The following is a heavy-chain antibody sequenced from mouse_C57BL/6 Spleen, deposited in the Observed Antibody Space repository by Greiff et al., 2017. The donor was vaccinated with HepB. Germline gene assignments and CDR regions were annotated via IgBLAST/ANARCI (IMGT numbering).Heavy chain of an antibody. Sequence: VHVKQSGPELVKPGASVKIPCKASGYTFTDYNMDWVKQSHGKSLEWIGDINPNNGGTIYNQKFKGKATLTVDKSSSTAYMELRSLTSEDTAVYYCARRTFDYWGQGTTLTVSS. V-gene: IGHV1-18*01. CDR1: GYTFTDYN. CDR3: ARRTFDY. CDR2: INPNNGGT. J-gene: IGHJ2*01.